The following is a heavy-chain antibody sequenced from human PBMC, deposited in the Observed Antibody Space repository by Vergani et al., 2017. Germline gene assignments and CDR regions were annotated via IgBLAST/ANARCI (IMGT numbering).Heavy chain of an antibody. CDR2: IRYDGSNK. CDR1: GFTFSSYG. Sequence: QVQLVESGGGVVQPGGSLRLSCAASGFTFSSYGMHWVRQAPGKGLEWVAFIRYDGSNKYYADSVKGRFTISRDNSKNTLYLQMNSLRAEDTAVYYCAKLQCTVTTSVGHWGQGTLVTVSS. D-gene: IGHD4-17*01. J-gene: IGHJ4*02. CDR3: AKLQCTVTTSVGH. V-gene: IGHV3-30*02.